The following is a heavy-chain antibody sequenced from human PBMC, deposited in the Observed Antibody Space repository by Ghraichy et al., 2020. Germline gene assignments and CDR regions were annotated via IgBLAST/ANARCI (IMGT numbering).Heavy chain of an antibody. CDR3: ARAPQSGSRWYPYFDY. CDR1: GDSVSSNSAA. J-gene: IGHJ4*02. Sequence: SQTLSLTCAISGDSVSSNSAAWNWIRQSPSRGLEWLGRTFYMSTWESDFAVSVKSRVAINADTSKNQFSLQLKSVTTEDTAVYYCARAPQSGSRWYPYFDYWGQGNLVTVSS. CDR2: TFYMSTWES. V-gene: IGHV6-1*01. D-gene: IGHD6-13*01.